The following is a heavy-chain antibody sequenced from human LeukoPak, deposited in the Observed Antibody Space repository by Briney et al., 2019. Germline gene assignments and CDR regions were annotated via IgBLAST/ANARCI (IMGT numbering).Heavy chain of an antibody. V-gene: IGHV3-11*04. CDR2: ISSSGSTI. Sequence: PGGSLRLSCAASGFTFSDYYMSWIRRAPGKGLEWVSYISSSGSTIYYADSVKGRFTISRDNAKNSLYLQMNSLRAEDTAVYYCARVHGRHYYYYMDVWGKGTTVTVSS. J-gene: IGHJ6*03. CDR3: ARVHGRHYYYYMDV. CDR1: GFTFSDYY.